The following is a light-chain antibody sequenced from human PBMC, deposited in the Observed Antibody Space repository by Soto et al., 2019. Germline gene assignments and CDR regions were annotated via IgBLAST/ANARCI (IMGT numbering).Light chain of an antibody. CDR3: SSYTSSSTPD. V-gene: IGLV2-14*03. CDR1: SSDVGGYNY. Sequence: QSALTQPASVSGSPGQSITISCTGTSSDVGGYNYVSWYQQHPGKAPKLMIYDVSYRPSGVSNRFSGSKSGNTASLTISGLQAEDEADYYFSSYTSSSTPDFGTGTPLTVL. CDR2: DVS. J-gene: IGLJ1*01.